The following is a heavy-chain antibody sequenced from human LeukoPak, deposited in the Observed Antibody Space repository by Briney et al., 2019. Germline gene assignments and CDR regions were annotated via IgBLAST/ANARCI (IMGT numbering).Heavy chain of an antibody. J-gene: IGHJ6*02. Sequence: ASVKVSCKASGYTFTGYYMHWVRQAPGQGLEWMGWINPNSGGTNYAQKFQGRVTMTGDTSISTAYMELSRLRSDDTAVYYCARAHRIAAASDYYGMDVWGQGTTVTVSS. CDR2: INPNSGGT. D-gene: IGHD6-13*01. CDR3: ARAHRIAAASDYYGMDV. V-gene: IGHV1-2*02. CDR1: GYTFTGYY.